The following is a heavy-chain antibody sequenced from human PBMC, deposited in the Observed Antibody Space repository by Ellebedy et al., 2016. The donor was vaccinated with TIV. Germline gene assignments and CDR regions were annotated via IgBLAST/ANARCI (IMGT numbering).Heavy chain of an antibody. CDR2: IYQDGSVQ. J-gene: IGHJ5*02. CDR1: GFSFRSYW. D-gene: IGHD4-17*01. Sequence: PGGSLRLSCAATGFSFRSYWMSWVRQAPGKGLEWVANIYQDGSVQYYLDSLKGRFTISRDNAINSLFLQMNSLRAGDTAVYYCARRGSYGDYAVQVNSWFDRWGQGTLVTV. CDR3: ARRGSYGDYAVQVNSWFDR. V-gene: IGHV3-7*01.